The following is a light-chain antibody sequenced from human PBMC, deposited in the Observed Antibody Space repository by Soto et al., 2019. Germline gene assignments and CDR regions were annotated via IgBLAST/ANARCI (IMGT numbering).Light chain of an antibody. J-gene: IGKJ1*01. CDR2: GAS. CDR1: QSVRNN. Sequence: EIVMTQSPATLSVSPGELATLSFSASQSVRNNLAWYQQKPGQAPRLLVHGASTRATGIPARFSGSGSGTEFTLTISSLQSEDFGVYYCQQYNNWPPWTFGQGTKVDIK. CDR3: QQYNNWPPWT. V-gene: IGKV3-15*01.